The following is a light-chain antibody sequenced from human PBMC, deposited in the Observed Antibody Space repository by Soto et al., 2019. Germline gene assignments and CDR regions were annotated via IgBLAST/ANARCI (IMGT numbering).Light chain of an antibody. CDR3: AAWDDSLNGHV. Sequence: QSVLTQPPSASGTPGQRGTISCSGSSSNIGSNTVNWYQQLPGTAPKLLIYGNNQRPSGVPDRFSASKSGTSASLAIRGLPSEDEADYYCAAWDDSLNGHVFATATKVTVL. CDR2: GNN. V-gene: IGLV1-44*01. J-gene: IGLJ1*01. CDR1: SSNIGSNT.